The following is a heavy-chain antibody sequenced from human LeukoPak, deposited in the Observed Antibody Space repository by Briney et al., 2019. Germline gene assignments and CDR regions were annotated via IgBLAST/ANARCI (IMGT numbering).Heavy chain of an antibody. CDR1: GGTFISYA. CDR3: ARGDGYGYNWFDS. D-gene: IGHD5-24*01. V-gene: IGHV1-69*05. Sequence: GASVKVSCKAFGGTFISYAITWVRQAPGQGGEWMGRIIPIFDTANYAQNFQGRVTITTDESTSTAYMELSSLRSEDTAVYYCARGDGYGYNWFDSWGQGTLVTVSS. J-gene: IGHJ5*01. CDR2: IIPIFDTA.